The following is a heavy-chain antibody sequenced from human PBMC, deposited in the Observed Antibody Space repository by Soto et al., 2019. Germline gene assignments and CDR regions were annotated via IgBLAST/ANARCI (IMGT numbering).Heavy chain of an antibody. CDR2: INPISGST. CDR1: GGTFSSYA. Sequence: SVKVSCKASGGTFSSYAISWVRQAPGQGLEWMGRINPISGSTNYAQKFQGRVTMTTDESTSTAYMELSSLRSEDTAVYYCQGLDYWGQGTLVTVSS. CDR3: QGLDY. V-gene: IGHV1-69*05. J-gene: IGHJ4*02.